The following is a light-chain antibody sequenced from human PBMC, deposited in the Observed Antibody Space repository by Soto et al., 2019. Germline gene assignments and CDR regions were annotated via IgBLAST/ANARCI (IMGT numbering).Light chain of an antibody. J-gene: IGKJ1*01. CDR3: QQYSSSSRT. CDR1: QTVRNNF. Sequence: EIVLTQSPDTLSLSPGERATLSCRASQTVRNNFLAWYQQKPGQAPRLLISVASSRATGIPDRFSGSGSGTDFSLTISRLEPEDFAVYYCQQYSSSSRTFGQGTKVEIK. CDR2: VAS. V-gene: IGKV3-20*01.